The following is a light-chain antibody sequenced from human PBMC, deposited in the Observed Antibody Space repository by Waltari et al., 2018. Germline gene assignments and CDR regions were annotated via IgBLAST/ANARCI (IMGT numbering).Light chain of an antibody. CDR1: GSNIGAGYD. CDR2: GVN. Sequence: QSVLTQPPSVSGAPGQRVTISCTGGGSNIGAGYDVHWYRQLPGKAPELLIYGVNHRPAGVPDRFFGSLSGTAASLAITGLQAEDEAYYYCQSYDTSLSVVFGGGTKLTV. V-gene: IGLV1-40*01. CDR3: QSYDTSLSVV. J-gene: IGLJ2*01.